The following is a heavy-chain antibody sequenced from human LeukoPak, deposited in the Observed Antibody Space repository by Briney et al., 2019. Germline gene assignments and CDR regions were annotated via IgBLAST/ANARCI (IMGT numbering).Heavy chain of an antibody. V-gene: IGHV3-21*01. D-gene: IGHD3-10*02. CDR1: GFTFSNYG. CDR3: AELGITMIGGV. J-gene: IGHJ6*04. CDR2: ISSSSSYI. Sequence: GGTLRLSCAASGFTFSNYGMSWVRQAPGKGLEWVSFISSSSSYIYNADSVKGRFTISRDNAKNTLYLQINSLRAEDTAVYYCAELGITMIGGVWGKGTTVTISS.